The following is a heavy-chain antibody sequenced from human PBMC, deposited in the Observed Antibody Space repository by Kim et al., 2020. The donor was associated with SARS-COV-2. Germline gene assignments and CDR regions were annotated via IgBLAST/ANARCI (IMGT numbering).Heavy chain of an antibody. Sequence: SETLSLTCAVYGGSFSGYYWSWIRQPPGKGLEWIGEINHSGSTNYNPSLKSRVTISVDTSKNQFSLKLSSVTAADTAVYYCARGRELRYSLHYYYYGMDVWGQGTTVTVSS. V-gene: IGHV4-34*01. CDR1: GGSFSGYY. CDR3: ARGRELRYSLHYYYYGMDV. D-gene: IGHD3-9*01. CDR2: INHSGST. J-gene: IGHJ6*02.